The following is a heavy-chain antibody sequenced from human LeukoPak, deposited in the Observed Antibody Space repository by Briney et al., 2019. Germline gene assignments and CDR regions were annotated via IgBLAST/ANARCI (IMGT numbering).Heavy chain of an antibody. V-gene: IGHV4-39*01. CDR3: ARGGYSYGQRIDY. CDR2: IYYSGST. J-gene: IGHJ4*02. D-gene: IGHD5-18*01. CDR1: GGSISKSSYY. Sequence: PSETLSPTCTVSGGSISKSSYYWGWIRQPPGKGLEWIGNIYYSGSTYYNPSLKSRVTISVDTSKNQFSLKLSSVTAADTAVYYCARGGYSYGQRIDYWGQGTLVTVSS.